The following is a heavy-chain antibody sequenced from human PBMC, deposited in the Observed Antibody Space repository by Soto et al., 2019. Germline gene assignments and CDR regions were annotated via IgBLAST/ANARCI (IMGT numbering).Heavy chain of an antibody. V-gene: IGHV4-31*03. CDR3: ARTSYDSSGTAADP. CDR1: GGSLSSSSYY. J-gene: IGHJ5*02. Sequence: PSETLSLTCTVSGGSLSSSSYYWGGVRQPPGKGLEWIGYIYYSGSTYYNPSLKSRVTISVDTSKNQFSLKLSSVTAADTAVYYCARTSYDSSGTAADPWGQGTLVTVSS. CDR2: IYYSGST. D-gene: IGHD3-22*01.